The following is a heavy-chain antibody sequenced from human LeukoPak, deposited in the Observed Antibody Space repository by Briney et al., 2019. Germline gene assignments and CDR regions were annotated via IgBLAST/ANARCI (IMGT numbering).Heavy chain of an antibody. CDR2: INHSGST. CDR1: GGSFSGYY. Sequence: SETLSLTCAVSGGSFSGYYWSWIRQPPGKGLEWIGEINHSGSTNYNPSLKSRVTISVDTSKSQFSLKLSSVTAADTAVYYCARGLGAFDIWGEGTMVTVS. CDR3: ARGLGAFDI. V-gene: IGHV4-34*01. J-gene: IGHJ3*02.